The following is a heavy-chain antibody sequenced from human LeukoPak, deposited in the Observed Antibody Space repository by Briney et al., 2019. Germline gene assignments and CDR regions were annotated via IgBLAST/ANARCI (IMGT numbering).Heavy chain of an antibody. J-gene: IGHJ5*02. V-gene: IGHV3-30*04. CDR2: ISYDGSSK. Sequence: GGSLRLSCAASGFTFSGYAMHWVRQAPGKGLEWVAVISYDGSSKNYADSVKDRFTISRDNSKNTLYLQMNSLRVDDTAVYYCASPRWYDPWGQGTLVTVSS. CDR3: ASPRWYDP. CDR1: GFTFSGYA.